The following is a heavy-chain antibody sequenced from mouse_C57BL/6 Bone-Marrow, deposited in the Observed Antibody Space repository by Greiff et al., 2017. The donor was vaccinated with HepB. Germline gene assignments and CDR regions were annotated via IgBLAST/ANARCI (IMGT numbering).Heavy chain of an antibody. Sequence: EVKLVESGGGLVQPKGSLKLSCAASGFSFNTYAMNWVRQAPGKGLEWVARIRSKSNNYATYYADSVKDRFTISRDDSESMLYLQMNNLTTEDTAMYYCVGDGYYFDYWGQGTTLTVSS. V-gene: IGHV10-1*01. CDR3: VGDGYYFDY. D-gene: IGHD2-3*01. J-gene: IGHJ2*01. CDR2: IRSKSNNYAT. CDR1: GFSFNTYA.